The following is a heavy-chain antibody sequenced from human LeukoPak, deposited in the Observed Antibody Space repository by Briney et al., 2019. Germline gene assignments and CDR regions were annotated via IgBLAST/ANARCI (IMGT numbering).Heavy chain of an antibody. D-gene: IGHD2-2*01. Sequence: ASVKVSCKASGNTFTSYDLNWVRQATGQGLEWMGWMNPNTGNTGYAQKFQGRVTMTRNTSISTAYMELSRLRSDDTAVYYCARDGRDIVVVPAEHWGQGTLVTVSS. V-gene: IGHV1-8*01. J-gene: IGHJ4*02. CDR3: ARDGRDIVVVPAEH. CDR1: GNTFTSYD. CDR2: MNPNTGNT.